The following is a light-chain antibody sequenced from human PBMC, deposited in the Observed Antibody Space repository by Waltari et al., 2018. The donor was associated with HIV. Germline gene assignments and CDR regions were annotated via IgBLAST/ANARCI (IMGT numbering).Light chain of an antibody. CDR1: NSNIGSNS. CDR2: RDN. V-gene: IGLV1-47*01. Sequence: QSVLTQPPSASGTPGQRVTISCSGSNSNIGSNSVSWYQQFPGTAPKLLIYRDNQRPSGVPDRFSCSKSGTSASLAISGLRSEDEADYYCAAWDHSLSARVFGGGTKMTVL. CDR3: AAWDHSLSARV. J-gene: IGLJ3*02.